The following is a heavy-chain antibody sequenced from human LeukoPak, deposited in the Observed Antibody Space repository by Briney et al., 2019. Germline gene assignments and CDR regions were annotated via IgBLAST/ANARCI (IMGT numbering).Heavy chain of an antibody. D-gene: IGHD2-2*02. V-gene: IGHV4-59*01. CDR2: IYYSGST. CDR3: ARVRVRCSSTSCYRTTFDY. CDR1: GGSISSYY. J-gene: IGHJ4*02. Sequence: SETLSLTCTVSGGSISSYYWSWIRQPPGKGLEWIGYIYYSGSTNYNPFLKSRVTISVDTSKNQFSLKLSSVTAADTAVYYCARVRVRCSSTSCYRTTFDYWGQGTLVTVSS.